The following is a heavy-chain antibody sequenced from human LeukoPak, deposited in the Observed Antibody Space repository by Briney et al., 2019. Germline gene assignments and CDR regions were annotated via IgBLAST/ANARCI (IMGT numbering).Heavy chain of an antibody. CDR1: GGSISSSSYY. V-gene: IGHV4-39*07. J-gene: IGHJ4*02. D-gene: IGHD3-10*01. CDR3: ARDYYGSGSDY. Sequence: SETLSLTCTVSGGSISSSSYYWGWIRQPPGKGLEWIGSIYYSGSTYYNPSLKSRVTISVDTSKNQFSLKLSSVTAADTAVYYCARDYYGSGSDYWGQGTLVTVSS. CDR2: IYYSGST.